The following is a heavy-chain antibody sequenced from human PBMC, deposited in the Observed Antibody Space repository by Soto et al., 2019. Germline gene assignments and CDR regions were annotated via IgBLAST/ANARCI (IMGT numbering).Heavy chain of an antibody. J-gene: IGHJ6*02. CDR2: ISYDGSNK. CDR3: AKDTLTSDYYYYCMDV. Sequence: QVQLVESGGGVVQPGRSLRLSCAASGFTFSSYGMHWVRQAPGKGLEWVAVISYDGSNKYYADSVKGRFTISRDNSKNTLYLQMNSLRAEDTAVYYCAKDTLTSDYYYYCMDVWGQGTTVTVSS. V-gene: IGHV3-30*18. CDR1: GFTFSSYG.